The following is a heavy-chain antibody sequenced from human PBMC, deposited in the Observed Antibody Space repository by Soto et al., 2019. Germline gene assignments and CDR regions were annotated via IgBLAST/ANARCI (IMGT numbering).Heavy chain of an antibody. V-gene: IGHV3-21*06. CDR3: ARDGLTFGGD. J-gene: IGHJ4*02. CDR2: ISSSSAYT. Sequence: EVHLVEAGGGLVKPGESLTLSCAASGFTFGSFTLNWVRQAPGKGLEWVSSISSSSAYTYYAESVKGRFTISRDNARSTLYLQMNSLRLDDTAVYFCARDGLTFGGDWGQGTLVAVSS. CDR1: GFTFGSFT. D-gene: IGHD3-16*01.